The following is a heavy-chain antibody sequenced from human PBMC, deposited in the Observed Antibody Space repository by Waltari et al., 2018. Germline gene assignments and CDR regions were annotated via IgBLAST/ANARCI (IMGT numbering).Heavy chain of an antibody. CDR3: ARGPITIFGVVIMSIDP. D-gene: IGHD3-3*01. CDR1: GGSISSGGYY. Sequence: QVQLQESGPGLVKPSQTLSLTCTVSGGSISSGGYYWSWLRQHPGKGLEWIGYIDYSGSTYYNPSLKSRVTISVDTSKNQFSLKLSSVTAADTAVYYCARGPITIFGVVIMSIDPWGQGTLVTVSS. J-gene: IGHJ5*02. CDR2: IDYSGST. V-gene: IGHV4-31*03.